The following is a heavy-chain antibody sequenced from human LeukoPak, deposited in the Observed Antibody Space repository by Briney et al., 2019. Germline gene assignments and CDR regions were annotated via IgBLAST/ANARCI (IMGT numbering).Heavy chain of an antibody. CDR3: ARGGSPIYYYYMDV. D-gene: IGHD2-2*01. V-gene: IGHV1-2*02. CDR1: GYTFTGYY. Sequence: ASVKLSCKASGYTFTGYYMHWVRQAPGQGLEWMGWINPNSGGTNFAQKFQGRVTMARDTSISTAYMELSRLRSDDTAVYYCARGGSPIYYYYMDVWGKGTTVTISS. CDR2: INPNSGGT. J-gene: IGHJ6*03.